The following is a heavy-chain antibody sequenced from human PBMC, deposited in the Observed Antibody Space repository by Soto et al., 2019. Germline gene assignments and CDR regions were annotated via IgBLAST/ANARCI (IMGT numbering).Heavy chain of an antibody. Sequence: EVQLVESGGGLVQPGGSLRLSCATSGFTFSSYEMNWVRQAPGKGLEWVSYISSSGSTIYYADSVKGRFTISRYNAKNSLYLQMDSLRVEDTAVYYCARDQEAGSFFPYYYGMDVWGQGTTVTVSS. CDR1: GFTFSSYE. J-gene: IGHJ6*02. CDR2: ISSSGSTI. V-gene: IGHV3-48*03. CDR3: ARDQEAGSFFPYYYGMDV. D-gene: IGHD6-13*01.